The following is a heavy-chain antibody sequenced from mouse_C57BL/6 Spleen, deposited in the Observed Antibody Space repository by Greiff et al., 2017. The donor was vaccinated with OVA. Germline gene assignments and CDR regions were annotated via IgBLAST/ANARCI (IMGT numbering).Heavy chain of an antibody. Sequence: VQLQQSGAELVKPGASVKLSCKASGYTFTSYWMHWVKQRPGQGLEWIGDINPSDGSTNYNQKFKGKATLTVDTSSSTAYMQLSSLTSEDSAVYDCARWGGYGNDEAYWGQGTLVTVSA. CDR1: GYTFTSYW. CDR3: ARWGGYGNDEAY. D-gene: IGHD2-10*02. CDR2: INPSDGST. V-gene: IGHV1-50*01. J-gene: IGHJ3*01.